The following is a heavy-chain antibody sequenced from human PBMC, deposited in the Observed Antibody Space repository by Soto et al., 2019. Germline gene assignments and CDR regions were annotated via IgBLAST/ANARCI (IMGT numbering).Heavy chain of an antibody. CDR1: GGSISSYY. V-gene: IGHV4-59*01. Sequence: PSETLSLTCTVSGGSISSYYWSWIRQPPGKGLEWIGYIYYSGSTNYNPSLKSRVTISVDTSKNQFSLKLSSVTAADTAVYYCAREVVTAISGSDWFDPWGQGTLVTVSS. J-gene: IGHJ5*02. D-gene: IGHD2-21*02. CDR3: AREVVTAISGSDWFDP. CDR2: IYYSGST.